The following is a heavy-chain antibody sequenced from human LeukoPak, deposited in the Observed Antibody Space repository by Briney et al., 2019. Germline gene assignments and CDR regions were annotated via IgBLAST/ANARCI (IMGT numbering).Heavy chain of an antibody. CDR1: GFTFSNFA. CDR3: VREQPGDGWSGFDH. CDR2: IRFDGSRQ. J-gene: IGHJ4*02. V-gene: IGHV3-30*07. D-gene: IGHD6-19*01. Sequence: GRSLRLSCAASGFTFSNFAMHWVRQAPGKGLEWVAVIRFDGSRQHYAESLEGRFTISRDNSKNTVSLQMSSLRTEDPALYYCVREQPGDGWSGFDHWGQGTLVTVSS.